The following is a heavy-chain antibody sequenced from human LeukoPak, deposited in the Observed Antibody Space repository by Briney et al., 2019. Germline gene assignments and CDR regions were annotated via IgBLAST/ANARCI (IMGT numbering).Heavy chain of an antibody. Sequence: PGGSLRLSCAASGFTFSSYWMHWVRQAPGKGLVWVSRINSDGGGTTYADSVKGRFTISRDNAKNTLYLQMNSLRAEDTAVYYCARGPDTSGYYIGDHWGQGILVTVSS. D-gene: IGHD3-22*01. J-gene: IGHJ4*02. CDR1: GFTFSSYW. V-gene: IGHV3-74*01. CDR2: INSDGGGT. CDR3: ARGPDTSGYYIGDH.